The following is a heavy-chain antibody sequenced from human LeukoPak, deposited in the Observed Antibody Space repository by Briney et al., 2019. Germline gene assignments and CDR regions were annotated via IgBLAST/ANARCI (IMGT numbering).Heavy chain of an antibody. J-gene: IGHJ4*02. V-gene: IGHV4-59*08. D-gene: IGHD6-19*01. CDR1: GGSISSYY. CDR2: IYYSGST. CDR3: ARLRYSSGWFLDY. Sequence: SETLSLTCTVSGGSISSYYWSWIRQPPGKGLEWIGYIYYSGSTNYTPSLKSRVTISVDTSKNQFSLKLSSVTAADTAVYYCARLRYSSGWFLDYWGQGTLVTVSS.